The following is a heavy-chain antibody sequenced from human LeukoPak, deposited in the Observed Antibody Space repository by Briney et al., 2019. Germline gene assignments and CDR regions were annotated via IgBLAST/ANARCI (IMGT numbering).Heavy chain of an antibody. Sequence: PSETLSLTCTASGGSISSYSWSWIRQPPGKGLEWIGYIYHSGSTYYNPSLKSRVTISVDRSKNQFSLKLSSVTAADTAVYYCARASVVAAKADYWGQGTLVTVSS. J-gene: IGHJ4*02. CDR3: ARASVVAAKADY. CDR2: IYHSGST. D-gene: IGHD2-15*01. CDR1: GGSISSYS. V-gene: IGHV4-30-2*01.